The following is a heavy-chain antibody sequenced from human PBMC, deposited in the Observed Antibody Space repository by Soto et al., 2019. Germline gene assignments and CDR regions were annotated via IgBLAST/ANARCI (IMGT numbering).Heavy chain of an antibody. CDR3: ARGGRLRSPFGY. J-gene: IGHJ4*02. CDR1: GGSFSDYY. CDR2: IKHSGTT. D-gene: IGHD4-17*01. V-gene: IGHV4-34*02. Sequence: QVQLQQWGAGLLKPSETLSLTCAVYGGSFSDYYWTWIRQPPGKGLEWIGEIKHSGTTTHNPSLKSRVTMSVDTSKNQFSLNLTSVTAADTAIYYCARGGRLRSPFGYRGQGILVTVSS.